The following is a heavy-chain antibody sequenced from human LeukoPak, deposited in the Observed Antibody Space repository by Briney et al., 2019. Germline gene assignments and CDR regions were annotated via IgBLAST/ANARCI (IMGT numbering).Heavy chain of an antibody. Sequence: SGPTLVKPTQTLTLTCTFSGFSLSTSGVGVGWIRQPPGKALEWLALIYWDDDKRYSPSLKSRLTITKDTSNNQVVLTMTNMDPVDTATYYCAHLIHYYDSSGYSDYWGQGTLVTVSS. J-gene: IGHJ4*02. CDR3: AHLIHYYDSSGYSDY. D-gene: IGHD3-22*01. CDR2: IYWDDDK. V-gene: IGHV2-5*02. CDR1: GFSLSTSGVG.